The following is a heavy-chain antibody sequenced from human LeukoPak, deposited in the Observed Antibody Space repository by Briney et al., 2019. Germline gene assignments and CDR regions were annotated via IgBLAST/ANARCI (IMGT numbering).Heavy chain of an antibody. J-gene: IGHJ5*02. CDR1: GYTFTSYG. CDR3: ARVITIFGVGPTGWFDP. CDR2: ISAYNGIT. D-gene: IGHD3-3*01. Sequence: ASVKVSCKASGYTFTSYGISWVRQAPGQGLEWMGWISAYNGITNYAQKLQGRVTMTTDTSTSTAYMELRSLRSDDTAVYYCARVITIFGVGPTGWFDPWGQGTLVTVSS. V-gene: IGHV1-18*01.